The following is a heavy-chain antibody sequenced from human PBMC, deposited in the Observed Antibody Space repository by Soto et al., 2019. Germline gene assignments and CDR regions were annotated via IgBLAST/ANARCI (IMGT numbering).Heavy chain of an antibody. J-gene: IGHJ4*02. CDR2: IRSKANNYAT. D-gene: IGHD4-17*01. Sequence: GGSLRLSCAASGFTFSGSAMHWVRQASGKGLEWVGRIRSKANNYATAYAASVKGRFTISRDDSKNTAYLHMNSLKTEDTAVYYCTRHPYDDYGDYVLDYWGQGTLVTVS. CDR3: TRHPYDDYGDYVLDY. V-gene: IGHV3-73*01. CDR1: GFTFSGSA.